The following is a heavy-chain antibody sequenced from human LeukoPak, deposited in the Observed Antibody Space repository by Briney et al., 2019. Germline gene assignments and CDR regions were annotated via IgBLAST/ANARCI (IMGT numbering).Heavy chain of an antibody. Sequence: PSETLSLTCAVYGGSFSGYYWTWIRHTPEKGLEWIGEMNPSGSTNYNPSLKSRVTISVDTSKNQFSLKLSSVTAADTAVYYCARDLAYGGNSLFDYWGQGTLVTVSS. CDR3: ARDLAYGGNSLFDY. V-gene: IGHV4-34*01. CDR1: GGSFSGYY. D-gene: IGHD4-23*01. CDR2: MNPSGST. J-gene: IGHJ4*02.